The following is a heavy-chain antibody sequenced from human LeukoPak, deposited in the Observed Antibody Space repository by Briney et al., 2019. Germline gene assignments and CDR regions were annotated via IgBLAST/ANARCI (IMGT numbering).Heavy chain of an antibody. V-gene: IGHV3-74*01. Sequence: GGSLRLSCAASGFTFSSYWMNWVRQSPGKGLVWVSRIASDGSSTTYADSVKGRFSISRDNAKNTLYLQMNSLRVEDTAMYYCARGRPHGNDYWGQGTLVTVSS. CDR2: IASDGSST. CDR1: GFTFSSYW. J-gene: IGHJ4*02. CDR3: ARGRPHGNDY. D-gene: IGHD4-23*01.